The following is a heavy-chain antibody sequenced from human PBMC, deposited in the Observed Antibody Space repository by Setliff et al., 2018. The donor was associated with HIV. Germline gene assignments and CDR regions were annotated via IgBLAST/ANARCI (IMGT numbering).Heavy chain of an antibody. Sequence: GESLKISCAASGFTFSTYWMSWVRQAPGKGLEWVANIKQDGSEKYYVDSVKGRFTISRDNAKNSLYLQMNSLRAEDTAVYYCAKDHATSSWFTALLDYWGQGALVTVSS. V-gene: IGHV3-7*05. CDR1: GFTFSTYW. J-gene: IGHJ4*02. CDR2: IKQDGSEK. CDR3: AKDHATSSWFTALLDY. D-gene: IGHD6-13*01.